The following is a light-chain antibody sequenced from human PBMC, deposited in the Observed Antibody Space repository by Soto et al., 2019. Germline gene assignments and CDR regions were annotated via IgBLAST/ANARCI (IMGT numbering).Light chain of an antibody. Sequence: QTVVTQEPSFSVSPGRTVTLTCGLSSGSVSTSYYPSWYQQTPGQAPRTHIYSTNTRSSGVPDRFSGSILGNKAALTITGAQSDDEADYYCALYMGSGIWVFGGGTKLTVL. CDR2: STN. CDR3: ALYMGSGIWV. V-gene: IGLV8-61*01. J-gene: IGLJ3*02. CDR1: SGSVSTSYY.